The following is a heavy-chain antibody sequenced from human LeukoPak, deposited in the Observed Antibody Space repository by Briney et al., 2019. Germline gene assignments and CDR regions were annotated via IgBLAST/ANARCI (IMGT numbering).Heavy chain of an antibody. Sequence: GGSLRLSCAASGFTFSSYAMSWVRQAPGKGLEWGSAISGSGGSTYYADSVKGRFTISRDNSKNTLYLQMNSLRAEDTAVYYCAKDPGYSSSWYEGYFQHWGQGTLVTVSS. V-gene: IGHV3-23*01. D-gene: IGHD6-13*01. CDR3: AKDPGYSSSWYEGYFQH. CDR1: GFTFSSYA. CDR2: ISGSGGST. J-gene: IGHJ1*01.